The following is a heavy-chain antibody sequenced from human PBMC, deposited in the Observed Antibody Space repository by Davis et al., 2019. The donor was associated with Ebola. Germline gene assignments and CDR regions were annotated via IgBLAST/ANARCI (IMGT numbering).Heavy chain of an antibody. J-gene: IGHJ5*02. CDR3: AREAPRFGRTGTGSWEGT. CDR1: GFTFSDYY. D-gene: IGHD1-7*01. V-gene: IGHV3-11*01. Sequence: SLKISCAASGFTFSDYYMSWIRQAPGKGLEWVSYISSSGSTIYYADSVKGRFTISRDNAKNSLYLQMNSLRAEDTAVYYCAREAPRFGRTGTGSWEGTWGQGTLVTVSS. CDR2: ISSSGSTI.